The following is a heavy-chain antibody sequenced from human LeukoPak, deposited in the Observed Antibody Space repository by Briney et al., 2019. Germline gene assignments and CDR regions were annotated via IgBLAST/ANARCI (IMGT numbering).Heavy chain of an antibody. CDR3: ATDFYDST. J-gene: IGHJ5*02. CDR1: GFTFSNAW. D-gene: IGHD3-22*01. V-gene: IGHV3-15*07. CDR2: IRSNSDGGTI. Sequence: GGSLRLSCATSGFTFSNAWMNWVRQAPGKGLEWVGRIRSNSDGGTIDYAAPVKGRFTLSRDDSKTTLYLQMNSLQTEDTAVYYCATDFYDSTWGQGTLVPSPQ.